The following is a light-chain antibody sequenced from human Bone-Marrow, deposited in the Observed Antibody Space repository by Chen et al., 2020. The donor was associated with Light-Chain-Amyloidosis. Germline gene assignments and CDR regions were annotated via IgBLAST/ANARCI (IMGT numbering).Light chain of an antibody. CDR1: SSDVGGDNH. V-gene: IGLV2-14*01. Sequence: SALTQPASVSGFPGQSITISCTGTSSDVGGDNHVSWYQQHPDKAPKLMIYEVTNRPSWVPDRFSGSKSDNTASLTISGLQTEDEADYFCSSYTTTNTLVFGSGTRVTVL. CDR2: EVT. CDR3: SSYTTTNTLV. J-gene: IGLJ1*01.